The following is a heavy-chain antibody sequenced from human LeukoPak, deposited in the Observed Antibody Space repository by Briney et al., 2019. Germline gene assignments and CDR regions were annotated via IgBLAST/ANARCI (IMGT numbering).Heavy chain of an antibody. D-gene: IGHD6-6*01. V-gene: IGHV3-23*01. J-gene: IGHJ4*02. CDR2: ISDSGGST. Sequence: GGSLRLSCAASGFTFRGYAMSWVRQAPGKGLEWVPGISDSGGSTYYADSVKGRFTISRDNSKNTLYLQMHSLRADDTAVYYCAKDRVRIAATGVDYWGQGTLVTVSS. CDR1: GFTFRGYA. CDR3: AKDRVRIAATGVDY.